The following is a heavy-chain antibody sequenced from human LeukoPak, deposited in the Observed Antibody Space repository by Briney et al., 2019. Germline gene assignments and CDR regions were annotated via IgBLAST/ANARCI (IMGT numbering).Heavy chain of an antibody. CDR1: GFTFSSYS. D-gene: IGHD4-17*01. CDR3: ARGGADYGDYSDYYYYYGMDV. CDR2: ISNSSSTI. Sequence: GGSLRLSCAASGFTFSSYSMNWVRQAPGKGLEWVSYISNSSSTIYYADSVKGRFTISRDNAKNSLYLQMNSLRAEDTAVYYCARGGADYGDYSDYYYYYGMDVWGQGTTVTVSS. V-gene: IGHV3-48*04. J-gene: IGHJ6*02.